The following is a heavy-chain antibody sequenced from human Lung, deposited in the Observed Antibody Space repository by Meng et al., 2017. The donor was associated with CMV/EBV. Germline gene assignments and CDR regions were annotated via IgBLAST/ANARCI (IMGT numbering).Heavy chain of an antibody. Sequence: SXXVSXXASRGTISSYASIRVRQAPGQGLEWMGGIIPILGIANYAQKFQGRVTITSDKSTNTAYMELSSLRSEDTAVYYCARFRVGGYSTDDWGQGTLVTVAS. CDR1: RGTISSYA. J-gene: IGHJ4*02. CDR2: IIPILGIA. CDR3: ARFRVGGYSTDD. D-gene: IGHD1-26*01. V-gene: IGHV1-69*10.